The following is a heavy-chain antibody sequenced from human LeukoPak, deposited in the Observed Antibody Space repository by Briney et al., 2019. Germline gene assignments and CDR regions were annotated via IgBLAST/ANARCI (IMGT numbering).Heavy chain of an antibody. Sequence: HTGGSLRLSCAASGFTFSSYAMNWVRQAPGKGLEWVSAISGSGGSTYYADSVKGRFTISRDNSKNTLYLQMNSLRAEDTAVYYCAKDRPKIAVAGTPFDYWGQGTLVTVSS. J-gene: IGHJ4*02. V-gene: IGHV3-23*01. CDR2: ISGSGGST. CDR3: AKDRPKIAVAGTPFDY. CDR1: GFTFSSYA. D-gene: IGHD6-19*01.